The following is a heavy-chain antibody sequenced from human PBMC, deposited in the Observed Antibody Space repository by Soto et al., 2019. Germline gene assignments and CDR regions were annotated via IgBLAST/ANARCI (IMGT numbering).Heavy chain of an antibody. J-gene: IGHJ5*02. V-gene: IGHV4-30-2*01. D-gene: IGHD2-15*01. CDR1: GGSISSGDYC. Sequence: QLQLQESGSGLVKPSQTLSLTCAVSGGSISSGDYCWSWIRQAPGKGREWIGYMYNSGSTYYNPSLKSRVTISVDTPKNQFSRKLSSVTAAHTAVYYCARVVVAAKGGWFDPWGQGTLVTVSS. CDR3: ARVVVAAKGGWFDP. CDR2: MYNSGST.